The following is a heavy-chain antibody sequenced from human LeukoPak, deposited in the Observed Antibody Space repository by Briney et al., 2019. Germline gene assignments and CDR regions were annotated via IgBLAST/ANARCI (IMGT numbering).Heavy chain of an antibody. D-gene: IGHD2-2*01. V-gene: IGHV4-30-2*01. CDR2: IYHSGST. CDR1: GGSISSDGYS. CDR3: ARAYCSSTSCYPWFDP. Sequence: SQTLSLTCAVSGGSISSDGYSWSWIRQPPGKGLEWIGYIYHSGSTYYNPSLKSRVTISVDRSKNQFSLKLSSVTAADTAVYYCARAYCSSTSCYPWFDPWGQGTLVTVSS. J-gene: IGHJ5*02.